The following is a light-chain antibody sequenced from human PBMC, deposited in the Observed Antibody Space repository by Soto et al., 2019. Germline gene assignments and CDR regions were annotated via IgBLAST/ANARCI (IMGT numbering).Light chain of an antibody. CDR2: GVT. CDR3: TSYTSTGAPVL. CDR1: SSDVGGYNY. Sequence: QSALTQPASVSGSPGQSITISCTGTSSDVGGYNYVSWYQHHPGKAPELISYGVTNRPSGISLRFSGSRSGNTASLTISGLQAEDEADYYCTSYTSTGAPVLFGGGTKLTVL. V-gene: IGLV2-14*03. J-gene: IGLJ2*01.